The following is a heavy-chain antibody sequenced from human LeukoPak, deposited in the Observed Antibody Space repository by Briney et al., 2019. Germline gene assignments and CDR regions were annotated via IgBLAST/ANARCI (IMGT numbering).Heavy chain of an antibody. CDR3: ARGLGGY. Sequence: SETLSLTYVVYGGSFSGYYWSWMRQPPGKGLEWIGEINHSGSTNYNPSLKSRVTISLDTSKNQFSLKLSSVTAADTAVYYCARGLGGYWGQGTLVTVSS. CDR1: GGSFSGYY. V-gene: IGHV4-34*01. CDR2: INHSGST. J-gene: IGHJ4*02.